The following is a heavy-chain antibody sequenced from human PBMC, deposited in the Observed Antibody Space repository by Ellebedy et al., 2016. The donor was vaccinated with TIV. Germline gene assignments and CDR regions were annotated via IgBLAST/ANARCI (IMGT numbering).Heavy chain of an antibody. CDR3: ARGGYGDY. Sequence: GESLKLSCAASGFTFSSYSMNRVRQAPWKGLEWVSYITGISSTIYYADSVKGRFTISRDNAKNSLYLQMNSLRDEDTAVYYCARGGYGDYWGQGTLVTVSS. V-gene: IGHV3-48*02. CDR2: ITGISSTI. D-gene: IGHD5-12*01. CDR1: GFTFSSYS. J-gene: IGHJ4*02.